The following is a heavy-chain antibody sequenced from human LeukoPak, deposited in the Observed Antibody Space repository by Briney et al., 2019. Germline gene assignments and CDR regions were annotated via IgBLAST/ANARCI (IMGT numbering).Heavy chain of an antibody. D-gene: IGHD1-26*01. J-gene: IGHJ4*02. CDR1: GFAFGSEA. CDR3: AKEAWELPYYFDY. V-gene: IGHV3-23*01. Sequence: PGGSLRLSCAVSGFAFGSEAMSWVRQAPGKGLEWVSAISGSGGSTYYADSVKGRFTISRDNSKNTLYLQMNSLRAEDTAVYYCAKEAWELPYYFDYWGQGTLVTVSS. CDR2: ISGSGGST.